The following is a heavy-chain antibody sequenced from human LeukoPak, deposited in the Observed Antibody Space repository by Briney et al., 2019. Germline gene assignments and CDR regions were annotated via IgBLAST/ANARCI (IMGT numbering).Heavy chain of an antibody. CDR2: IWYDGSNK. D-gene: IGHD2-21*02. V-gene: IGHV3-33*01. CDR3: ARVSSDGVFDY. J-gene: IGHJ4*02. Sequence: GGSLRLSCAASGFTFSSYGMHWVRQAPGKGLEWVAVIWYDGSNKYYADSVKGRFTISRDNSKNTLYLQMNSLRAEDTAVYYCARVSSDGVFDYWGQRTLVTVSS. CDR1: GFTFSSYG.